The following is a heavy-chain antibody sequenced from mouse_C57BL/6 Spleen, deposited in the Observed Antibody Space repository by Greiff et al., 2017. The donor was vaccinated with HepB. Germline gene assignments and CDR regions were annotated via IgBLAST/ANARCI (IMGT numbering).Heavy chain of an antibody. J-gene: IGHJ2*01. Sequence: EVKLVESGGGLVKPGGSLKLSCAASGFTFSSYAMSWVRQTPEKRLEWVATISDGGSYTYYPDNVKGRFTISRDNAKNNLYLQMSHLKSEDTAMYYCARDLYYGSSYHFDYWGQGTTLTVSS. CDR2: ISDGGSYT. V-gene: IGHV5-4*01. D-gene: IGHD1-1*01. CDR1: GFTFSSYA. CDR3: ARDLYYGSSYHFDY.